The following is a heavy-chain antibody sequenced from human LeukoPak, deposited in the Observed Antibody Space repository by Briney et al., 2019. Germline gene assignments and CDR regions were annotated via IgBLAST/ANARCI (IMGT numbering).Heavy chain of an antibody. J-gene: IGHJ4*02. CDR2: INPNSSGT. CDR1: GYTFTGYY. V-gene: IGHV1-2*06. CDR3: ARVYDSSGYYSY. Sequence: ASVKVSCKASGYTFTGYYMHWVRQAPGQGLEWMGRINPNSSGTNYAQKFQGRVTMTRDTSISTAYMELSRLRSDDTAVYYCARVYDSSGYYSYWGQGTLVTVSS. D-gene: IGHD3-22*01.